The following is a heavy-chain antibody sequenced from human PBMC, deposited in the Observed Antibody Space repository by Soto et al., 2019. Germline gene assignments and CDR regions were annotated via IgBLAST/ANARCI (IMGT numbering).Heavy chain of an antibody. D-gene: IGHD3-10*01. CDR2: ISYDGSNK. V-gene: IGHV3-30-3*01. J-gene: IGHJ4*02. CDR1: GFTFSSYA. Sequence: QVQLVESGGGVVQPGRSLRLSCAASGFTFSSYAMHWVRQAPGKGLEWVAVISYDGSNKYYADSVKGRFTISRDNSKNTLYLQMNSLRAEDTAVYYCARGSLWFDNNLLSDLGDYWGQGPLVTVSS. CDR3: ARGSLWFDNNLLSDLGDY.